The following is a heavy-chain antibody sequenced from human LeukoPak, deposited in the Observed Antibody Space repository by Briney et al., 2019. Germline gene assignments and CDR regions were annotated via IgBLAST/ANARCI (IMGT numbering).Heavy chain of an antibody. CDR3: AKGYSSGWSGFSAFDY. Sequence: GGSLRLSCAASGFTFRSYGMSWVRQAPGKGPEWVSAINDGGVYTYYEDSVKGRFTISRDNSKNTLYLQVNSLRAEDTAVYYCAKGYSSGWSGFSAFDYWGQGTLVTVSS. CDR2: INDGGVYT. D-gene: IGHD6-19*01. CDR1: GFTFRSYG. V-gene: IGHV3-23*01. J-gene: IGHJ4*02.